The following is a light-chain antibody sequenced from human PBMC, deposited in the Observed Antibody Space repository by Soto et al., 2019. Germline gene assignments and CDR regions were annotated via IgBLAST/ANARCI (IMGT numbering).Light chain of an antibody. CDR3: SSYTSSYTLV. J-gene: IGLJ1*01. V-gene: IGLV2-14*01. CDR2: EVS. CDR1: SSDVGGYDS. Sequence: QSALTQPASVSGSPEQSITISCSGTSSDVGGYDSVSWYQQHPGKAPKVMIYEVSNRPSGVSNRFSGSKYGNTASLTISGLQAEDEADYYCSSYTSSYTLVFGAGTKLTVL.